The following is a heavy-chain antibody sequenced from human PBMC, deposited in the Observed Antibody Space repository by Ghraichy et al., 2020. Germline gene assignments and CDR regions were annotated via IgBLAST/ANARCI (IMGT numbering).Heavy chain of an antibody. Sequence: QTLSLTCTFSGFSLSTSGVGVGWIRQPPGKALEWLALIYWNDDKRYSPSLKSRLTITKDTSKNQVVLTMTNMDPVDTATYYCAHITLELGDFDYWGQGTLVTVSS. CDR3: AHITLELGDFDY. J-gene: IGHJ4*02. V-gene: IGHV2-5*01. CDR1: GFSLSTSGVG. D-gene: IGHD1-7*01. CDR2: IYWNDDK.